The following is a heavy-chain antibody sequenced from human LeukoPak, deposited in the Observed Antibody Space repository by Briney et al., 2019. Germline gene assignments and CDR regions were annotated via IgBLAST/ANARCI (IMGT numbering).Heavy chain of an antibody. J-gene: IGHJ4*02. CDR2: TNPNSGGT. Sequence: ASVKVSCKASGYTFTGYYMHWVRQAPGQGLEWMGWTNPNSGGTNYAQKFQGWVTMTRDTSISTAYMELSRLRSDDTAVYYCARYNWNGRFFDYWGQGTLVTVSS. D-gene: IGHD1-1*01. CDR3: ARYNWNGRFFDY. V-gene: IGHV1-2*04. CDR1: GYTFTGYY.